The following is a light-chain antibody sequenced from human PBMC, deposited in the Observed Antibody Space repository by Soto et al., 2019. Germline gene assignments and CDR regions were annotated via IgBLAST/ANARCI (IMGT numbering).Light chain of an antibody. V-gene: IGKV1-33*01. CDR2: DAS. Sequence: DIQMTHSPSALSASVVYIVTITFHASQDISDVLNWYQQQPGKAPKVLIYDASKLQTGVPSRFWGSGSGKDFTFTISRLQPEDIATYYCKQYENLPNFGQGTRLEIK. CDR1: QDISDV. J-gene: IGKJ5*01. CDR3: KQYENLPN.